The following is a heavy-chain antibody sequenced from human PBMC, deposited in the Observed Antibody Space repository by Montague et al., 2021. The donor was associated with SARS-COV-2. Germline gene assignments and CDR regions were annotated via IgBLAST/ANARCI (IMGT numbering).Heavy chain of an antibody. V-gene: IGHV3-48*03. CDR2: ISTSANTT. CDR1: GFTFSNYD. D-gene: IGHD3-16*02. CDR3: TRDYRSIVGDGLDI. Sequence: SLRLSCAASGFTFSNYDMNWVRQAPGKGPEWISYISTSANTTSYAGSVKGRFTISRDNGKNSLYLQMNSLRVEDTAVYYCTRDYRSIVGDGLDIWGQGTKVTVT. J-gene: IGHJ3*02.